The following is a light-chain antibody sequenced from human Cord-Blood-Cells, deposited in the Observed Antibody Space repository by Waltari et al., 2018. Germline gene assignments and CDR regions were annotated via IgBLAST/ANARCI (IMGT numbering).Light chain of an antibody. V-gene: IGLV2-14*01. CDR3: SSYTSSSTHV. J-gene: IGLJ1*01. CDR1: SRDFGGYNV. Sequence: HSALTQPASVSGSPGQPLTISCNGPSRDFGGYNVVSWYKQHPGKAPKLMIYDVSNRPSGVSNRFSGSKSGNTASLTISGLQAEDEADYYCSSYTSSSTHVFGTGTKVTVL. CDR2: DVS.